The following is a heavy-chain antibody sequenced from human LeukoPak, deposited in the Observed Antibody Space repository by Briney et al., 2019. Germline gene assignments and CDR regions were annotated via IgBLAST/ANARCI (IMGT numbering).Heavy chain of an antibody. CDR3: ARGRGLGTNYFDY. CDR1: GFTFSSYS. D-gene: IGHD1-26*01. J-gene: IGHJ4*02. Sequence: GGSLRLSCAASGFTFSSYSMDWVRQAPGKGLEWVSSISSSSSYIYYADSVKGRFTISRDNAKNSLYLQMNSLRAEDTAVYYCARGRGLGTNYFDYWGQGTLVTVSS. V-gene: IGHV3-21*01. CDR2: ISSSSSYI.